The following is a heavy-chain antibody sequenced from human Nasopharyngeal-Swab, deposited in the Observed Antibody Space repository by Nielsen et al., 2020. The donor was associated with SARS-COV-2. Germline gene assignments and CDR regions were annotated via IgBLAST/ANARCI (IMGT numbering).Heavy chain of an antibody. D-gene: IGHD2-2*01. CDR3: ARGGAGVVPSPVLGLGPYYSYYYMDV. Sequence: RQAPGKGLEWIGEVSQGGGTNYNPSLKNRVTISVATSKNQFSLKLSSVTAAETAVYYCARGGAGVVPSPVLGLGPYYSYYYMDVWGKGTTVIVSS. V-gene: IGHV4-34*01. CDR2: VSQGGGT. J-gene: IGHJ6*03.